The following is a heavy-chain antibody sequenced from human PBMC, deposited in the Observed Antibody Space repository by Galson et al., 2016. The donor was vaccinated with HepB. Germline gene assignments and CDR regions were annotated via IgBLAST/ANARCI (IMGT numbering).Heavy chain of an antibody. V-gene: IGHV1-24*01. D-gene: IGHD2-2*01. Sequence: SCKVSGSSLTEIAMHWVRQAPGKGLEWMGGLDPEDNETIYAQKFQGRVTMTEDTSTDTAYMGLSSLRSEDTAVYYCATATGCTTASCQYYFDSWGQGTLVTVSS. CDR3: ATATGCTTASCQYYFDS. J-gene: IGHJ4*02. CDR2: LDPEDNET. CDR1: GSSLTEIA.